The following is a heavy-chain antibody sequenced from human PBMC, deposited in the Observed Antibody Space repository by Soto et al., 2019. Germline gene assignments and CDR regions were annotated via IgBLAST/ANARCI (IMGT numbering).Heavy chain of an antibody. J-gene: IGHJ4*02. V-gene: IGHV1-18*01. CDR2: IAAYNLKP. D-gene: IGHD3-22*01. Sequence: QVQLVQSGAEMKKPGASVKVACKASGYTFTSYHISWVRQAPGQGLEWMGWIAAYNLKPDYAQKVQGRVTMTIDTAPDTAHMEVRSLRSDDTAVYYLARTEGYYEPTYKYYLDYWGQGTLVTVSS. CDR1: GYTFTSYH. CDR3: ARTEGYYEPTYKYYLDY.